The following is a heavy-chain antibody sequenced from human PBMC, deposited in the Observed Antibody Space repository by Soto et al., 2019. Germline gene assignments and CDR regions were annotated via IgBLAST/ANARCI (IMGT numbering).Heavy chain of an antibody. Sequence: GESMKISWKGSGYVFTSYWLGWVRQMPGKGLEWMGIIYPGDSDTRYSPSSQGQVTISADKSISTAYLQWSSLKASDSAMYYCARHIEFGELVSGDYYYYGMDVWGQGTTVTVSS. D-gene: IGHD3-10*01. CDR2: IYPGDSDT. CDR3: ARHIEFGELVSGDYYYYGMDV. J-gene: IGHJ6*02. CDR1: GYVFTSYW. V-gene: IGHV5-51*01.